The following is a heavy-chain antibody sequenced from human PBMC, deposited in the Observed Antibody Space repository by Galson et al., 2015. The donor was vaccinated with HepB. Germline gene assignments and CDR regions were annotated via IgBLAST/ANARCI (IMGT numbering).Heavy chain of an antibody. D-gene: IGHD3-22*01. CDR1: GFTFSSYT. V-gene: IGHV3-30-3*01. CDR2: ISYDGSNK. J-gene: IGHJ4*02. Sequence: SLRLSCAASGFTFSSYTMHWVRQAPGKGLEWVAVISYDGSNKYYADSVKGRFTISRDNSKNTLYLQMNSLRAEDTAVYYCARGRAEVYYYDSSGTPDSWGQGTLVTVSS. CDR3: ARGRAEVYYYDSSGTPDS.